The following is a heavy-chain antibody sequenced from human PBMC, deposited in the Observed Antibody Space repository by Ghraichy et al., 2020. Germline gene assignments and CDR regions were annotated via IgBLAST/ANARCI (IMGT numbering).Heavy chain of an antibody. V-gene: IGHV4-39*01. D-gene: IGHD1-26*01. Sequence: GSLSLTCTVSGGSISSSSYYWGWIRQPPGKGLEWIGSIYYSGSTYYNPSLKSRVTISVDTSKNQFSLKLSSVTAADTAVYYCARLRETFDYYYGMDVWGQGTTVTVAS. CDR3: ARLRETFDYYYGMDV. J-gene: IGHJ6*02. CDR2: IYYSGST. CDR1: GGSISSSSYY.